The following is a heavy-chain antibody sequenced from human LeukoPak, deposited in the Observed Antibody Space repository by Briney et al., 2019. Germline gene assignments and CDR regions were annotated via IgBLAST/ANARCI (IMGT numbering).Heavy chain of an antibody. CDR2: ISSSGSYI. CDR1: GFTLSTYN. V-gene: IGHV3-21*01. D-gene: IGHD4-17*01. Sequence: GGSLRLSCAASGFTLSTYNMNWVRQAPGKGLEWVSSISSSGSYIYYADSVKGRFTISRDNAKNSLYLQMNSLRAEDTAVYYCARLTTTVTTPFDYWGQGTLVTVSS. CDR3: ARLTTTVTTPFDY. J-gene: IGHJ4*02.